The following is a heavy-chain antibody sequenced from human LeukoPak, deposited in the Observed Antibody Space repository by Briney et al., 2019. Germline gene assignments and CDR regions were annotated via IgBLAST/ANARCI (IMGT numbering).Heavy chain of an antibody. J-gene: IGHJ4*02. CDR3: ARYSRGPSGSY. D-gene: IGHD3-10*01. Sequence: GGSLRLSCAASGSTFSDYYMAWIRQAPGKGLEWLSHISSSGATTYNPDSVKGRFTISRDNTKNSVYLQMNSLGVEDTAVYYCARYSRGPSGSYWGQGTLVTVSS. V-gene: IGHV3-11*01. CDR2: ISSSGATT. CDR1: GSTFSDYY.